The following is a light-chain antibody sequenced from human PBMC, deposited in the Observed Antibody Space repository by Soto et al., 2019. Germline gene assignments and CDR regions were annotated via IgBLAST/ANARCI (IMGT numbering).Light chain of an antibody. J-gene: IGKJ1*01. CDR1: QSVSTN. CDR3: QHYHSWRS. CDR2: GAY. Sequence: EIVLTQSPVTLSVSPGESATLSCRASQSVSTNLAWYQQKPGQAPRLLIYGAYTRATAVPDRFSGSGSGTDFTLTISSLQSEDFAVYYCQHYHSWRSFGQGTKVESK. V-gene: IGKV3-15*01.